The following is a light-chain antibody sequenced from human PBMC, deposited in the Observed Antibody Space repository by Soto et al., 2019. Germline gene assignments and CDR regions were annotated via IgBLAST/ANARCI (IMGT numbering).Light chain of an antibody. CDR2: AAS. J-gene: IGKJ2*01. CDR3: QQTCSAPYT. V-gene: IGKV1-39*01. CDR1: QTISSY. Sequence: DIQMTQSPSSLSVSVGDRVTITCWASQTISSYLHWYQQKPGKAPKVLIYAASSLRSGVPSRFSGRASGADFTLTISSLHPEIFATYYCQQTCSAPYTFGQGTKLDIK.